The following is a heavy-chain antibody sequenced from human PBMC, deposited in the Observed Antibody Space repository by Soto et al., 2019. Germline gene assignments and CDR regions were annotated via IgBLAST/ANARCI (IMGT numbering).Heavy chain of an antibody. J-gene: IGHJ4*02. CDR2: LIPILGLA. D-gene: IGHD5-12*01. Sequence: QVQLVQSGAEVRKPGSSVKVSCQASGGTFSNSTVTWVRQAPGQGLEWMGRLIPILGLANYAQKFRGRLTITADKSTTTGYMELRSLRSEDTAIYYGARFTLGDDYWGQGTLVTVSS. CDR3: ARFTLGDDY. CDR1: GGTFSNST. V-gene: IGHV1-69*02.